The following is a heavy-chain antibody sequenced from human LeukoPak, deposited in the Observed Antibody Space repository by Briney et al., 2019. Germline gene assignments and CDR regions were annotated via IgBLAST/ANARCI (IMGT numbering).Heavy chain of an antibody. CDR3: ARDNGWSADF. J-gene: IGHJ4*02. Sequence: GGSLRLSCAASGFTFSTYGMHWVRQAPGKGLEWVANIKQDGSAKPYVDSVKGRFTISRDNAKNSLFLQMNSLRAEDTAVYYCARDNGWSADFWGQGTLVTVSS. CDR2: IKQDGSAK. CDR1: GFTFSTYG. D-gene: IGHD2-15*01. V-gene: IGHV3-7*03.